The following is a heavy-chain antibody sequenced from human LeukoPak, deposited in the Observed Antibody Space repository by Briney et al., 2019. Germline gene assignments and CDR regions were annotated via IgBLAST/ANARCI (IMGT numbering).Heavy chain of an antibody. D-gene: IGHD5-24*01. J-gene: IGHJ6*03. CDR3: ARDDGRVYYMDV. CDR1: GYTFTGYY. CDR2: INPNSGGT. Sequence: GASVKVSCKASGYTFTGYYMHWVRQAPGQGLEWMGWINPNSGGTNYAQKFQGRVTMTRDTSISTAYMELSRLRSDDTAVCYCARDDGRVYYMDVWGKGTTVTVSS. V-gene: IGHV1-2*02.